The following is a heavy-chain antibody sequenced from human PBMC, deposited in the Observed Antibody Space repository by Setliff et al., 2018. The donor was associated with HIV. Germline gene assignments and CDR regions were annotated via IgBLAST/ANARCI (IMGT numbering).Heavy chain of an antibody. CDR3: ARHWNYDTGLDPFNI. D-gene: IGHD3-22*01. CDR1: GASISSYY. J-gene: IGHJ3*02. V-gene: IGHV4-59*08. Sequence: SETLSLTCTVSGASISSYYWSWIRQPPGKGLEWIGFIHYTGNTNYNPSLKSRVTMSTDTSKNQLSLKLNSVTAADTAVYHCARHWNYDTGLDPFNIWGQGTMVTV. CDR2: IHYTGNT.